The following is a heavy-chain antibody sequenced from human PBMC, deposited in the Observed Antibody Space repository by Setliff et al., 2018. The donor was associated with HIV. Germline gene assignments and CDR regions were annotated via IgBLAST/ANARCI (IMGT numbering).Heavy chain of an antibody. CDR1: GGSMTNFY. J-gene: IGHJ4*02. Sequence: SETLSLTCVVSGGSMTNFYWSWIRQPPGKGLEWIGYMYNGGTTNYNPSLQSRVTMSVDVSKNQFSLRLTSVTAADTGVYYCARLRLTTMMGVDFFDLWGQGTLVTVSS. V-gene: IGHV4-4*09. D-gene: IGHD3-16*01. CDR2: MYNGGTT. CDR3: ARLRLTTMMGVDFFDL.